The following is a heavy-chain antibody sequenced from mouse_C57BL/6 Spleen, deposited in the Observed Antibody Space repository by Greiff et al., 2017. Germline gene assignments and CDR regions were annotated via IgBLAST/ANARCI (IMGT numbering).Heavy chain of an antibody. Sequence: EVKLMESGGDLVKPGGSLKLSCAASGFTFSSYGMSWVRQTPDKRLEWVATISSGGSYTYYPDSVKGRFTISRDNAKNTLYLQMSSLKSEDTAMYYCARSYYDYDLYWYFDVWGTGTTVTVSS. CDR3: ARSYYDYDLYWYFDV. V-gene: IGHV5-6*01. J-gene: IGHJ1*03. D-gene: IGHD2-4*01. CDR2: ISSGGSYT. CDR1: GFTFSSYG.